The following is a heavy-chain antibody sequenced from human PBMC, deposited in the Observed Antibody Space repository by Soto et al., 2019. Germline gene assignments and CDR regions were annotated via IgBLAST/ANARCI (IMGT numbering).Heavy chain of an antibody. Sequence: QVQLQESGPGLVKPSQTLSLTCSVSGDSLRSGEYYWTWIRQSPGKGLEWIGFILYGGSTKYNPSRESRLTMSVDRSKNQFSLRLSSVTAAATAVYFCARGWDTRISGTTAWFDPWGPGTRVTVSS. D-gene: IGHD1-1*01. CDR3: ARGWDTRISGTTAWFDP. CDR1: GDSLRSGEYY. V-gene: IGHV4-30-4*01. J-gene: IGHJ5*02. CDR2: ILYGGST.